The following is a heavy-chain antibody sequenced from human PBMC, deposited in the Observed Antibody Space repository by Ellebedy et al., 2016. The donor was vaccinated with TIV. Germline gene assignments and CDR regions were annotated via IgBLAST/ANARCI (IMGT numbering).Heavy chain of an antibody. D-gene: IGHD3-10*01. V-gene: IGHV4-34*01. CDR3: ARSGRVRGVIMRFPRPHTFDY. J-gene: IGHJ4*02. CDR2: IYYSGST. Sequence: SETLSLTXAVYGGSFSGYYWSWIRQHPGKGLEWIGYIYYSGSTNYNPSLKSRVTISVDTSKNQFSLKLSSVTAADTAVYYCARSGRVRGVIMRFPRPHTFDYWGQGTLVTVSS. CDR1: GGSFSGYY.